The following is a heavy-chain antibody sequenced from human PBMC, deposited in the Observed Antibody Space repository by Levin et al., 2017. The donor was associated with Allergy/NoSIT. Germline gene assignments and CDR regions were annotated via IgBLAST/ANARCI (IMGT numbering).Heavy chain of an antibody. V-gene: IGHV4-61*02. CDR2: IYTSGST. CDR1: GGSISSGSYY. D-gene: IGHD2-2*01. CDR3: ARDGGLGYCSSTSCYDERGYYYYMDV. J-gene: IGHJ6*03. Sequence: SETLSLTCTVSGGSISSGSYYWSWIRQPAGKGLEWIGRIYTSGSTNYNPSLKSRVTISVDTSKNQFSLKLSSVTAADTAVYYCARDGGLGYCSSTSCYDERGYYYYMDVWGKGTTVTVSS.